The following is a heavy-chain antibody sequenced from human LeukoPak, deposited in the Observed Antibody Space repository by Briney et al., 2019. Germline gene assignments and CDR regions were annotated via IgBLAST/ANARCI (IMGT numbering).Heavy chain of an antibody. Sequence: SETLSLTCTVSGGLTGSGTYYWGWIRQPPGKGLEWIGSHYHNGDTYYHPSLKSRVTISVDTSKSQFSLRLTSVTAADTAVYFCGRAADSWGQGILVTVSS. CDR3: GRAADS. V-gene: IGHV4-39*01. J-gene: IGHJ4*02. CDR2: HYHNGDT. CDR1: GGLTGSGTYY. D-gene: IGHD2-15*01.